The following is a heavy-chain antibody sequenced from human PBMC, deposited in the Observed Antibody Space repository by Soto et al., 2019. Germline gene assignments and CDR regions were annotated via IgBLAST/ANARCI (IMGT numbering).Heavy chain of an antibody. CDR1: GYTFTRYS. Sequence: QVQLVQSGAEVKKPGASVRVSCKTSGYTFTRYSISWVRQAPGQGLEWMGWISAYNGDTSYAQNLQGRVTMTTDASTRTAYMELRSLRSDDTAMYYCARDHSGSGWFRFDLWGQGNPVTVST. D-gene: IGHD6-19*01. J-gene: IGHJ4*02. V-gene: IGHV1-18*01. CDR3: ARDHSGSGWFRFDL. CDR2: ISAYNGDT.